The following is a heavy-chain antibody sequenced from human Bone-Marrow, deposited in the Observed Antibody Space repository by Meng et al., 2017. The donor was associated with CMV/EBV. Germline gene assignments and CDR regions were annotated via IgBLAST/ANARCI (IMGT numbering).Heavy chain of an antibody. J-gene: IGHJ3*02. CDR2: ISSSSSYI. D-gene: IGHD3-22*01. Sequence: GGSLRLSCAASGFTFSSYSMNWVRQAPGKGLEWVSSISSSSSYIYYADSVKGRFTISRDNAKNSLYLQMNSLRAEDTAVYYCARETITMIVVVHGAFDIWGQGTMVTVSS. V-gene: IGHV3-21*01. CDR1: GFTFSSYS. CDR3: ARETITMIVVVHGAFDI.